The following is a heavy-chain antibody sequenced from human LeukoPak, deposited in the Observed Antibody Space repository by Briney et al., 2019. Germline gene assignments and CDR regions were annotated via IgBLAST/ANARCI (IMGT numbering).Heavy chain of an antibody. Sequence: SETLSLTCTVSGGSISSSSYYWGWIRQPPGKGLEWIGSIYYSGSTYYNPSLKSRVTISVDTSKNQFSLKLSSVTAADTAVYYCASALGYCSGGICLNWFDPWGQGTLVAVSS. V-gene: IGHV4-39*01. D-gene: IGHD2-15*01. CDR1: GGSISSSSYY. CDR2: IYYSGST. CDR3: ASALGYCSGGICLNWFDP. J-gene: IGHJ5*02.